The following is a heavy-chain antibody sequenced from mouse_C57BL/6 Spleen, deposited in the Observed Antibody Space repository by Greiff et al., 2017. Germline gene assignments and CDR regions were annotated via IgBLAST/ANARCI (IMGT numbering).Heavy chain of an antibody. CDR2: IHPNSGST. Sequence: QVQLQQPGAELVKPGASVKLSCKASGYTFTSYWMHWVKQRPGQGLEWIGMIHPNSGSTNYNEKFKSKATLTVDKSSSTAYMQLSSLTSEDSAVYYCARDGYGNLALYYYAMDDWGQGTSVTVSS. CDR1: GYTFTSYW. CDR3: ARDGYGNLALYYYAMDD. V-gene: IGHV1-64*01. D-gene: IGHD2-1*01. J-gene: IGHJ4*01.